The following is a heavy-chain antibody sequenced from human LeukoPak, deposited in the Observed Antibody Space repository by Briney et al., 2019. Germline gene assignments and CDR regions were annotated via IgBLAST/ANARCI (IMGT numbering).Heavy chain of an antibody. J-gene: IGHJ4*02. Sequence: PSETLSLTCTVSGVSISSSSYYWGWIRQPPGKGLEWIGSIYYSGSTYYNPSLKSRVTISVDTSKNQFSLKLSSVTAADTAVYYCARLIGRGDYWGQGTLVTVSS. CDR2: IYYSGST. V-gene: IGHV4-39*01. D-gene: IGHD3-16*01. CDR3: ARLIGRGDY. CDR1: GVSISSSSYY.